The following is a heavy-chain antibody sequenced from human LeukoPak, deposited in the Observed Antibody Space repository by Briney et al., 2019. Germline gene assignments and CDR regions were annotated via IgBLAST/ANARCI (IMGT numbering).Heavy chain of an antibody. CDR2: ISSSGSTI. CDR3: ARDLVVVPAAIDY. J-gene: IGHJ4*02. Sequence: GGSLRPSCAASGFTFSDYYMSWIRQAPGKGLEWVSYISSSGSTIYYADSVKGRFTISRDNAKNSLYLQMNSLRAEDTAVYYCARDLVVVPAAIDYWGQGTLVTVSS. CDR1: GFTFSDYY. D-gene: IGHD2-2*01. V-gene: IGHV3-11*01.